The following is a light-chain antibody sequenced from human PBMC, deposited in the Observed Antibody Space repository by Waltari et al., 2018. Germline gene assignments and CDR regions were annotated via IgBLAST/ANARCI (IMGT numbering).Light chain of an antibody. J-gene: IGKJ3*01. CDR3: LQSYSLSLFT. CDR2: ATS. V-gene: IGKV1-39*01. Sequence: DIQVTQSPSSLSASVGDRVTITCRASQSMSSFLNWYQQKPGKAPRLLISATSNLQSGVPSRFSGSGSGADCTLTINSLQPEDFATYYCLQSYSLSLFTLGPGTRVDIK. CDR1: QSMSSF.